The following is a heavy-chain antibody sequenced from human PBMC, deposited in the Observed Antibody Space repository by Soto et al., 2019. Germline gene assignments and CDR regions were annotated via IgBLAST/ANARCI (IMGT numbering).Heavy chain of an antibody. Sequence: EVQLVQSGAEVKKPGESLRISCKGSGYSFTSYWISWVRQMPGKGLEWMGRIDPSDSYTNYSPSFQGHVTISADKSISTAYXXXSXXKASDTAMYYCARQNIVVVPAASGSEYYYYYGMDVWGQGTTVTVSS. D-gene: IGHD2-2*01. CDR3: ARQNIVVVPAASGSEYYYYYGMDV. V-gene: IGHV5-10-1*01. CDR1: GYSFTSYW. CDR2: IDPSDSYT. J-gene: IGHJ6*02.